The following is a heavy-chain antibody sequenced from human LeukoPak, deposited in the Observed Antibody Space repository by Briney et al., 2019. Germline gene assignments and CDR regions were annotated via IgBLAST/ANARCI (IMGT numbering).Heavy chain of an antibody. D-gene: IGHD5-24*01. CDR3: ARLGDGYNYFDY. CDR1: GFIVTSNG. Sequence: GGSLILSCAASGFIVTSNGMSWVRRAPGKGLEWVSSVYSGGSTYYTDSVKGRFTISRDNSKNTLYLQMNSLRADDTAVYYCARLGDGYNYFDYWGQGTLVTVSS. J-gene: IGHJ4*02. V-gene: IGHV3-53*01. CDR2: VYSGGST.